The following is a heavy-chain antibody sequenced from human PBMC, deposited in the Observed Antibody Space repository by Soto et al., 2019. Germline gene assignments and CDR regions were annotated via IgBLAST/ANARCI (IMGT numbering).Heavy chain of an antibody. CDR1: GYTFTSYD. CDR3: ARNTMVRGVIITDFDY. Sequence: GASVKVSCKASGYTFTSYDINWVRQATGQGLEWMGWMNAYNGNTDYAQKLQGRVTMTTDTSTSTAYMELRSLRSDDTAVYYCARNTMVRGVIITDFDYWGQGTLVTVSS. J-gene: IGHJ4*02. CDR2: MNAYNGNT. D-gene: IGHD3-10*01. V-gene: IGHV1-18*01.